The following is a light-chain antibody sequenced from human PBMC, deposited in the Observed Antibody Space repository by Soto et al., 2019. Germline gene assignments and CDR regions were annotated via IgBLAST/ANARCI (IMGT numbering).Light chain of an antibody. CDR1: SSDVGGYKY. CDR2: EVN. Sequence: QSALTQPASVSGSPGQSITISCTGTSSDVGGYKYVSWYQQHPGQAPKLMIYEVNNRPSGVSNRFSGSKSGNTASLTISGLQAEDEADYYCCSYAGSSTWVFGGGTKLTVL. V-gene: IGLV2-14*01. J-gene: IGLJ3*02. CDR3: CSYAGSSTWV.